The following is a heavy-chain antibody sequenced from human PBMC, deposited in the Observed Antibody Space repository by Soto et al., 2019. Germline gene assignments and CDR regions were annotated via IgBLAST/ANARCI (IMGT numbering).Heavy chain of an antibody. CDR1: GGSVLSTNW. CDR2: IYHSGST. CDR3: ARLYSTRNSSDGLDV. V-gene: IGHV4-4*02. J-gene: IGHJ6*02. D-gene: IGHD6-13*01. Sequence: QVQLQESGPGLVKPSGTLSLSFGVSGGSVLSTNWWTWVRQPPGKGLEWIGEIYHSGSTNYNPSLKGRVTISLDKSKNQFSLHLSPMTAAATAVYYCARLYSTRNSSDGLDVWGQGTPVTVS.